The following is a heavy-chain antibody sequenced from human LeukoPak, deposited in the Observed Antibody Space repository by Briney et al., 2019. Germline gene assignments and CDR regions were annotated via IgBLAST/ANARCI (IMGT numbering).Heavy chain of an antibody. CDR3: ARGYCSSTSCYIAWFDP. CDR2: INPNSGGK. CDR1: GYTFTGYY. V-gene: IGHV1-2*02. J-gene: IGHJ5*02. Sequence: ASVKVSCKASGYTFTGYYMHWVRQAPGQGLEWMGWINPNSGGKNYAQKFQGRVTMTRDTSISTAYMELSRLRSDDTAVYYCARGYCSSTSCYIAWFDPWGQGTLVTVSS. D-gene: IGHD2-2*02.